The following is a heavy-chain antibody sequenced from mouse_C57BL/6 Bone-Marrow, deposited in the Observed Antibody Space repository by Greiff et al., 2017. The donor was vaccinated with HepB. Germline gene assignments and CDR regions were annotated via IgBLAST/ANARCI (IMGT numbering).Heavy chain of an antibody. Sequence: EVKVVESGGGLVQSGRSLRLSCATSGFTFSDFYMEWVRQAPGKGLEWIAASRNKANDYTTEYSASVKGRFIVSRDTSQSILYLQMNALRAEDTAIYYCAREPYYYGSSYGLDYWGQGTSVTVSS. D-gene: IGHD1-1*01. CDR1: GFTFSDFY. V-gene: IGHV7-1*01. J-gene: IGHJ4*01. CDR2: SRNKANDYTT. CDR3: AREPYYYGSSYGLDY.